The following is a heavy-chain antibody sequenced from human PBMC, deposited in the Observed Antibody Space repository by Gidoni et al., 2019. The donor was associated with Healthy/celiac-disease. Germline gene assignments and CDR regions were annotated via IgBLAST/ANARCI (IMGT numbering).Heavy chain of an antibody. Sequence: EVQLVESGGGFVQPVGSLRLSCAASGFTFSSYEMHWVRQAPGKGLEWVSYISSSGSTIYYADSVKGRFTISRDNAKNSLYLQMNSLRAEDTAVYYCARGYSYGFFFDYWGQGTLVTVSS. CDR1: GFTFSSYE. CDR2: ISSSGSTI. CDR3: ARGYSYGFFFDY. J-gene: IGHJ4*02. V-gene: IGHV3-48*03. D-gene: IGHD5-18*01.